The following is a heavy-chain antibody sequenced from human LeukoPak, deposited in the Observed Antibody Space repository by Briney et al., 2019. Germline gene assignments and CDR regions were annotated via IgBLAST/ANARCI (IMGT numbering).Heavy chain of an antibody. CDR3: ASTKLGYSSGWH. D-gene: IGHD6-19*01. CDR2: IYYSGST. Sequence: PSETLSLTCTVSGGSISSSSYYWGWIRQPPGKGLEWIGNIYYSGSTYYNPSLKSRVTISVDTSKNQFSLKLNSVTASDTAIYFCASTKLGYSSGWHWDQGTLVTVSS. J-gene: IGHJ4*02. V-gene: IGHV4-39*01. CDR1: GGSISSSSYY.